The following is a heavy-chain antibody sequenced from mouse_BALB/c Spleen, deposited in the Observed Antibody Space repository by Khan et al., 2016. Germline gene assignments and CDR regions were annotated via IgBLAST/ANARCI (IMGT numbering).Heavy chain of an antibody. Sequence: EVQLQESGPGLVKPSQSLSLTCTVTGYSITSDYAWNWIRQFPGNKLEWMGYIRYSGSTTYNPSLKSRISITRDTSKNPFFLQLYSVTTEDTATDYCTRSPTATRYFDVWGAGTTVTVSS. V-gene: IGHV3-2*02. CDR2: IRYSGST. CDR1: GYSITSDYA. D-gene: IGHD1-2*01. CDR3: TRSPTATRYFDV. J-gene: IGHJ1*01.